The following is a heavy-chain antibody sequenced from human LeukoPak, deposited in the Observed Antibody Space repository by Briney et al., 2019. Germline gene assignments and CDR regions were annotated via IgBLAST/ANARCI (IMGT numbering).Heavy chain of an antibody. CDR3: ARRARHRYSSKYAFDI. CDR1: GVSISSYY. D-gene: IGHD6-13*01. Sequence: SETLSLTCTVSGVSISSYYRSWIRQPAGKGLEWIARIYTSGRTNYNPSLKSQVTISVDTSKNQFSLKLSSVTAADTAVYYCARRARHRYSSKYAFDIWGQGTMVTVSS. CDR2: IYTSGRT. V-gene: IGHV4-4*07. J-gene: IGHJ3*02.